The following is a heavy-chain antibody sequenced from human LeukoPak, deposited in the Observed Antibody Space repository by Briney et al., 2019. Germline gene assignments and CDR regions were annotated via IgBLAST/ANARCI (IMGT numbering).Heavy chain of an antibody. CDR3: AKTRDSSGSDY. Sequence: GGSLRLSCAASGFAFDDYAMHWVRQAPGKGLEWVSGISWNSGSIGYADSVKGRFTISRDNSKNTLYLQMNSLRAEDTAVYYCAKTRDSSGSDYWGQGTLVTVSS. V-gene: IGHV3-9*01. J-gene: IGHJ4*02. CDR2: ISWNSGSI. CDR1: GFAFDDYA. D-gene: IGHD3-22*01.